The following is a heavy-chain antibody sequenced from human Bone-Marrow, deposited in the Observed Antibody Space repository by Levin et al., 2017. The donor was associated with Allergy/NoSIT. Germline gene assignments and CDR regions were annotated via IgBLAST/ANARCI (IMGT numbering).Heavy chain of an antibody. CDR3: AIDADGPYAPPYDS. Sequence: GGSLRLSCAASSFTFSRQTLSWVRQAPGKGLEWVSAIGGSGDATFYADSVKGRFTISRDNSRNTLYLQMNSLRAEDTAIYYCAIDADGPYAPPYDSWGQGTLVTVSS. CDR1: SFTFSRQT. D-gene: IGHD3-16*01. V-gene: IGHV3-23*01. CDR2: IGGSGDAT. J-gene: IGHJ5*02.